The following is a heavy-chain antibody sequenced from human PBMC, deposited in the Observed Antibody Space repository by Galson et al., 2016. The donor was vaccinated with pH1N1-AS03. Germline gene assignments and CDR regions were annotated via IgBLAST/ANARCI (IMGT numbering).Heavy chain of an antibody. Sequence: SLRLSCAASGFTFSSHSMHWARQAPDEGLEWVAGISYHGNNKFYAHSVRGRFTISRDSLQSTLDLRMNSLSAEDSAVYFCARETIRAGEFDLWGRGTVVTVSS. CDR2: ISYHGNNK. J-gene: IGHJ3*01. CDR3: ARETIRAGEFDL. CDR1: GFTFSSHS. D-gene: IGHD1-26*01. V-gene: IGHV3-30-3*01.